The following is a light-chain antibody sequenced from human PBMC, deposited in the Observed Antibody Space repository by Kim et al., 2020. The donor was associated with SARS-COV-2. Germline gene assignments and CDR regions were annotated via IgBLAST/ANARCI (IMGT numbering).Light chain of an antibody. CDR3: QVWDRSTNRV. J-gene: IGLJ3*02. CDR2: YDT. Sequence: SYELTQPPSLSVAPGKTARITCGGDNIGSKSVHWYQQKPGQAPVVVIYYDTGRPSGVPERFSGSNSGDTATLTISRVEAGDEADYYCQVWDRSTNRVFGGETKLTVL. CDR1: NIGSKS. V-gene: IGLV3-21*04.